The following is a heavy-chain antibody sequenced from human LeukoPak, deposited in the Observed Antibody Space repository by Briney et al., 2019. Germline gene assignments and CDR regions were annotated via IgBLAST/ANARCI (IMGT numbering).Heavy chain of an antibody. D-gene: IGHD6-19*01. J-gene: IGHJ6*02. Sequence: GGSLRLSCAASGFTFSSYAMSWVRQAPGKGLEWVSAISGSGGSTYYADSVKGRFTISRDNSKNTLYLQMNSLRAEDTAVYYCAKGLGAVAGIYYYYGMDVWGQGTTVTVSS. CDR2: ISGSGGST. CDR1: GFTFSSYA. CDR3: AKGLGAVAGIYYYYGMDV. V-gene: IGHV3-23*01.